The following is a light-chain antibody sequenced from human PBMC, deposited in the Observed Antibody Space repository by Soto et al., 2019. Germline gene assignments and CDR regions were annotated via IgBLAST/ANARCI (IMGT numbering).Light chain of an antibody. J-gene: IGKJ2*01. CDR3: QQSDSTPYT. V-gene: IGKV1-39*01. Sequence: IQMTQSPSSLSASVGDRVTITCRASQSISSYLNWYQHKPGKAPNLLLYGASSLLSGVPSRFSGSGSGTDFTLTSTSLQPEDFSTYFCQQSDSTPYTFGQGTKLEIK. CDR1: QSISSY. CDR2: GAS.